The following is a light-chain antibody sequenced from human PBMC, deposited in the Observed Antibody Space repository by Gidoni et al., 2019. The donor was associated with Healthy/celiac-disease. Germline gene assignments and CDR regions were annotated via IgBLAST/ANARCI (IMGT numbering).Light chain of an antibody. J-gene: IGKJ4*01. CDR2: AAS. CDR1: QGISSY. Sequence: DIQLTQSPSFLSASVGDRVTITCRASQGISSYLAWYQQKPGKAPKLLIYAASPLQSGVPSRFSGSGSGTEFTLTIRSLQPEDFATYYCQQLNSYPLPFGGGTQVEIK. CDR3: QQLNSYPLP. V-gene: IGKV1-9*01.